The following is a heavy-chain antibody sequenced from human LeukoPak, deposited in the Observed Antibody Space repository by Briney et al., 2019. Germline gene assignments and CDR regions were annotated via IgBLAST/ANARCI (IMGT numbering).Heavy chain of an antibody. CDR1: GGSISTSNYY. D-gene: IGHD7-27*01. Sequence: TSSETLSLTCTVSGGSISTSNYYWSWIRQPPGKGLEWIGEINHSGSTNYNPSLKSRVTISVDTSKNHFSLKLSSVTAADTAVYYCARIHTSISGEDFPRVFDYWGQGTLVTVSS. CDR2: INHSGST. J-gene: IGHJ4*02. CDR3: ARIHTSISGEDFPRVFDY. V-gene: IGHV4-39*02.